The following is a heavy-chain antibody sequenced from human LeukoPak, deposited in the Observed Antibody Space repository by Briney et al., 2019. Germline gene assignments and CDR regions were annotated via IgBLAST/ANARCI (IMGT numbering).Heavy chain of an antibody. CDR1: GFTFSSYA. D-gene: IGHD2-2*01. J-gene: IGHJ3*02. Sequence: GRSLRLSCAASGFTFSSYAMHWVRQAPGKGLEWVAVIWYDGSNKYYADSVKGRFTISRDNSKNTLYLQMNSLRAEDTAVYYCARPAVRLSPYDAFDIWGQGTMVTVSS. V-gene: IGHV3-33*08. CDR2: IWYDGSNK. CDR3: ARPAVRLSPYDAFDI.